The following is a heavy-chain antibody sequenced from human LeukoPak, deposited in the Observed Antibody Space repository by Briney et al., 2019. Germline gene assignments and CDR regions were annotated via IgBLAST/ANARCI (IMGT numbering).Heavy chain of an antibody. CDR2: INHSGST. D-gene: IGHD1-1*01. CDR1: GGSFSAYY. Sequence: SETPSLTCAVYGGSFSAYYWSWIRQPPGKGLEWIGEINHSGSTNYNPSLKSRVTISVDTSKNQFSLKLSSVTAADTAVYYCARVKLELDYWGQGTLVTVSS. V-gene: IGHV4-34*01. J-gene: IGHJ4*02. CDR3: ARVKLELDY.